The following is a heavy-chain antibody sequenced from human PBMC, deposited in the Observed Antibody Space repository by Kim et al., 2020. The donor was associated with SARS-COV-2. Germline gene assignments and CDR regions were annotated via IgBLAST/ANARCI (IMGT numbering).Heavy chain of an antibody. V-gene: IGHV1-2*02. CDR2: VNPNSGGT. CDR1: GYTFTNYY. J-gene: IGHJ5*02. CDR3: ARNYRVAPWFDP. Sequence: ASVKVSCKASGYTFTNYYIHWVRQAPGQGLEWMGWVNPNSGGTTYVKKFQGRVTMTRDTSISTVYMELNRLTSDDTAVYYCARNYRVAPWFDPWGQGTLVTVSS. D-gene: IGHD3-3*01.